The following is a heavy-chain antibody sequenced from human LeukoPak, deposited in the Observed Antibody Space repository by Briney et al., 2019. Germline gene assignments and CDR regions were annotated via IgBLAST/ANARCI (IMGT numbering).Heavy chain of an antibody. CDR3: ARDHYGNYYDSSGYYYGVYFQH. D-gene: IGHD3-22*01. J-gene: IGHJ1*01. Sequence: PGGSLRLSCAASGFTFSSYAMHWVRQAPGKGLEWVAVISYDGSNKYYADSVKGRFTISRDNSKNTLYLQMNSLRAEDTAVYYCARDHYGNYYDSSGYYYGVYFQHWGQGTLVTVSS. V-gene: IGHV3-30-3*01. CDR2: ISYDGSNK. CDR1: GFTFSSYA.